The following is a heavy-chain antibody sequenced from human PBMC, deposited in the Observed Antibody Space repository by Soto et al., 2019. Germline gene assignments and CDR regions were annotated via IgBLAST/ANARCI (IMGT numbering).Heavy chain of an antibody. J-gene: IGHJ4*02. D-gene: IGHD3-3*01. V-gene: IGHV3-30*04. Sequence: QVQLVESGGGVVQPGRSLRLSCAASGFTFSRFVMHWVRQAPGKGLEWVAALSLDGSNTNYADSVKGRFTISRDNSKSTLYLQMNSLTIEDTAVYYCVRDGPHITIYGYGHYWGQGTMVTVSS. CDR3: VRDGPHITIYGYGHY. CDR1: GFTFSRFV. CDR2: LSLDGSNT.